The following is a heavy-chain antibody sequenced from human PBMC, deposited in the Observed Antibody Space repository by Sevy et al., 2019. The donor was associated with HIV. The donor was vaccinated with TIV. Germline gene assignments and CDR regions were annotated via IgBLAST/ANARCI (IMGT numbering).Heavy chain of an antibody. D-gene: IGHD2-2*01. CDR3: ARGYDQFDY. CDR2: ISWNSGSI. V-gene: IGHV3-9*01. Sequence: GGSLRISCAASGSTFDDYAMHWVRQAPGKGLEWVSGISWNSGSIGYADSVKGRFTISRDNAKNSLYLQMNSLRAEDTALYYCARGYDQFDYRGQGTLVTVSS. J-gene: IGHJ4*02. CDR1: GSTFDDYA.